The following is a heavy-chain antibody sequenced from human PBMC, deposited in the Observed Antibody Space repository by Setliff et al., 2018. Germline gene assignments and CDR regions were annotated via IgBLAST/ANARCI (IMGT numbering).Heavy chain of an antibody. J-gene: IGHJ6*03. CDR2: IYYSGTT. Sequence: SLPCTVSGGSIRSSGFYWGWIRQPPGKGLEWIGSIYYSGTTYYNPSLKSPVTISIDTSKNQFSLKLSSVTAADTAIYYCARHDARGYYYYMDVWGEGTTVTVSS. V-gene: IGHV4-39*01. D-gene: IGHD3-10*01. CDR1: GGSIRSSGFY. CDR3: ARHDARGYYYYMDV.